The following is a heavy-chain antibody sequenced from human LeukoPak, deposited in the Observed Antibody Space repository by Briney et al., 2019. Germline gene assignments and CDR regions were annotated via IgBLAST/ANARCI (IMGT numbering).Heavy chain of an antibody. Sequence: PGGSLRLSCAASGLTFSMPPMDSVRQAPGKGLGWVAFIQKDGNSKNYAATVKGRFTISRDTSKNTLYLQMTSLSAEDTALYFCANGADYCFPNWGQGTLVTVSS. CDR2: IQKDGNSK. V-gene: IGHV3-30*02. J-gene: IGHJ4*02. CDR3: ANGADYCFPN. CDR1: GLTFSMPP. D-gene: IGHD2/OR15-2a*01.